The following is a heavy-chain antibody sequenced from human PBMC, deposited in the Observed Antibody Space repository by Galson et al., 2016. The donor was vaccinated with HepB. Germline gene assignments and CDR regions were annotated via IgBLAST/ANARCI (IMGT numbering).Heavy chain of an antibody. CDR2: ISGYDGNK. D-gene: IGHD1-26*01. J-gene: IGHJ4*01. CDR1: GYAFDSYG. Sequence: SVKVSCKASGYAFDSYGLTWVRQAPGQGPEWMGWISGYDGNKNYAQKVQDRVTMTTDTSTSTAYMELRSLRSDDTAMYYCARDDLYSGGDFDYWGHGTLVTVSS. CDR3: ARDDLYSGGDFDY. V-gene: IGHV1-18*01.